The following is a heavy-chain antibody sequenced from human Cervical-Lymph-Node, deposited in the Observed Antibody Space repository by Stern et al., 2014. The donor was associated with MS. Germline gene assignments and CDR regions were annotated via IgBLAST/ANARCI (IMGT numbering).Heavy chain of an antibody. CDR3: AREWIYEVSWFDS. Sequence: QLQLQESGPGLVKPSQTLSLTCTVSGGTISSGSHYWSWLRQPAGMGLEWVGRIYSTGRVDSSPSLRGRVTMSVDTSKAQFSLELRSVTAADTAMYYCAREWIYEVSWFDSWGQGSLVIVSS. CDR2: IYSTGRV. V-gene: IGHV4-61*02. J-gene: IGHJ5*01. CDR1: GGTISSGSHY. D-gene: IGHD5/OR15-5a*01.